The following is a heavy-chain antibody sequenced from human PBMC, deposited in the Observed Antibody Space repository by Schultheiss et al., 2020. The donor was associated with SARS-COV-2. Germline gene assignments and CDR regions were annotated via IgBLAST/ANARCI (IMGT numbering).Heavy chain of an antibody. D-gene: IGHD2-2*02. CDR1: GGSISSGSYY. Sequence: ETLSLTCTVSGGSISSGSYYWSWIRQPPGKGLEWIGYIYYSGSTNYNPSLKSRVTISVDTSKNQFSLKLSSVTAADTAVYYCARVVPAAIQVYYGMDVWGQGTTVTVSS. CDR2: IYYSGST. J-gene: IGHJ6*02. CDR3: ARVVPAAIQVYYGMDV. V-gene: IGHV4-61*01.